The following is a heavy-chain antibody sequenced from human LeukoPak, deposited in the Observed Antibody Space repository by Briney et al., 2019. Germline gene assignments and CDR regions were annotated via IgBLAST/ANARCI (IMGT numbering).Heavy chain of an antibody. J-gene: IGHJ6*03. V-gene: IGHV4-34*01. D-gene: IGHD2/OR15-2a*01. CDR2: INHSGST. CDR3: ARGLSNQHRPPRGYYMDV. Sequence: SETLSLTCAVYGGSFSGYYWSWIRQPPGKGLEWIGEINHSGSTNYNPSLKSRVTISVDTSKNQFSLKLSSVTAADTAVYYCARGLSNQHRPPRGYYMDVWGKGTTVTVSS. CDR1: GGSFSGYY.